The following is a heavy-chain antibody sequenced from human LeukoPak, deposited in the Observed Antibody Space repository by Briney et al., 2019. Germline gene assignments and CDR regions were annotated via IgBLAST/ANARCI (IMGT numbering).Heavy chain of an antibody. Sequence: PGGSLRLSCAASGFPFSTCSMNWVRQAPGKGLEWLAYIRGDSDTIYYADSVKGRFTVSRDQSKNTLFLQMNNLRVEDTAVYYCTRDPVTYCGGDCWDQGTLVTVSS. J-gene: IGHJ4*02. V-gene: IGHV3-48*01. D-gene: IGHD2-21*01. CDR2: IRGDSDTI. CDR3: TRDPVTYCGGDC. CDR1: GFPFSTCS.